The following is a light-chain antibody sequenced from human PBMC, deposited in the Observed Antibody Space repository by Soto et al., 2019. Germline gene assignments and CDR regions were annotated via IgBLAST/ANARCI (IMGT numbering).Light chain of an antibody. CDR3: SSYAGSNNFV. Sequence: QAVLTQPRSASGSPGQSVTISCTGTSSDVGGYNYVSWYQQHPGKAPKLMIYEVSKRPSGVPDRFSGSKSGNTASLTVSGLQAEDEADYYCSSYAGSNNFVFGTGTKVTAL. CDR1: SSDVGGYNY. V-gene: IGLV2-8*01. CDR2: EVS. J-gene: IGLJ1*01.